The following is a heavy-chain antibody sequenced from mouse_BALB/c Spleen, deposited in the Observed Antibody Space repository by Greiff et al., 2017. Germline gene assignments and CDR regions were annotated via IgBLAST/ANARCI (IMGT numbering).Heavy chain of an antibody. Sequence: EVKLVESGGGLVKPGGSLKLSCAASGFTFSSYAMSWVRQTPEKRLEWVASISSGGSTYYPDSVKGRFTISRDNARNILYLQMSSLRSEDTAMYYCARDVYYDYDAAMDYWGQGTSVTVSS. CDR3: ARDVYYDYDAAMDY. V-gene: IGHV5-6-5*01. CDR2: ISSGGST. CDR1: GFTFSSYA. D-gene: IGHD2-4*01. J-gene: IGHJ4*01.